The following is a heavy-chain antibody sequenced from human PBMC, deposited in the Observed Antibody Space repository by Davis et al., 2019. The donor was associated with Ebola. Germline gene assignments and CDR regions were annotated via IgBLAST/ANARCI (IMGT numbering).Heavy chain of an antibody. J-gene: IGHJ4*02. CDR1: GYTFTSYA. CDR2: INAGNGNT. D-gene: IGHD7-27*01. Sequence: GESLKISCKASGYTFTSYAMHWVRQAPGQRLEWMGWINAGNGNTKYSQKFQGRVTITRDTSASTAYMELSSLRSEDTAVYYCAREAALTLGAFDYWGQGTLVTVSS. CDR3: AREAALTLGAFDY. V-gene: IGHV1-3*01.